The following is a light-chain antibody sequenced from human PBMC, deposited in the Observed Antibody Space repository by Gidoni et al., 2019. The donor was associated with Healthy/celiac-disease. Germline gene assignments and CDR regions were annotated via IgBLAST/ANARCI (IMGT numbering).Light chain of an antibody. Sequence: EIVWTQSQGTLSLSPGERATLSCRASQSVSSLYLAWYQQKPGQAPRLLIYVASSRATGIPDRFSGSGSGTDFTLTISRLEPEDFAVYYCQQYGSSPWTFGHGPKVEIK. CDR3: QQYGSSPWT. V-gene: IGKV3-20*01. CDR1: QSVSSLY. CDR2: VAS. J-gene: IGKJ1*01.